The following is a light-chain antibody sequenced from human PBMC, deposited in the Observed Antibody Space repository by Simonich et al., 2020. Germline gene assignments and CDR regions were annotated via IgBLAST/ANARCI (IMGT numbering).Light chain of an antibody. Sequence: QSALTQPPSASGSPGQSVTISCTGTSSDVGGYNYVSWYQQHPGNAPKLMIYDVSKRPSVVSNRFSGSKSGNTASLTISGLQAEDEADYYCSSYTSSSTVVFGGGTKLTVL. J-gene: IGLJ2*01. V-gene: IGLV2-14*01. CDR1: SSDVGGYNY. CDR2: DVS. CDR3: SSYTSSSTVV.